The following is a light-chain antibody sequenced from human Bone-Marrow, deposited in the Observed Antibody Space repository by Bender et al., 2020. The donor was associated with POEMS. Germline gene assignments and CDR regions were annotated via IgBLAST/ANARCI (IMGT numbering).Light chain of an antibody. J-gene: IGLJ2*01. CDR3: QAWDTYSVI. CDR2: QDT. CDR1: DLGDKY. V-gene: IGLV3-1*01. Sequence: SYEVTQPPSVSVSPGQTASITCSGDDLGDKYVAWYQQKPGQSPVLVIYQDTKRPSGIPERFSGSNSGNTATLTISGTQAMDEADHYCQAWDTYSVIFGGGTKLTV.